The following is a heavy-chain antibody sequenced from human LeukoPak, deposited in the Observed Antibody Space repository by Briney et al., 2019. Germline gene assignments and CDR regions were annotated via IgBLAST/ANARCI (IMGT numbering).Heavy chain of an antibody. D-gene: IGHD4-23*01. CDR1: GFTFSSYS. CDR2: ISSSSSYI. Sequence: PGGSLRLSCAASGFTFSSYSMNWVRQAPGKGLEWVSSISSSSSYIYYADSVKGRFTISRDNAKNSLYLQMNSLRAEDTAVYYCATQDSTNQDYGGNIDYWGQGTLVTVSS. V-gene: IGHV3-21*01. J-gene: IGHJ4*02. CDR3: ATQDSTNQDYGGNIDY.